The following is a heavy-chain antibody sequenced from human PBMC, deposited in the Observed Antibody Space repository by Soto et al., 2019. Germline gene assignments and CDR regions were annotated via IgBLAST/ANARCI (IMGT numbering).Heavy chain of an antibody. D-gene: IGHD3-22*01. CDR3: ARGESSDLDF. CDR2: INSDGSIT. J-gene: IGHJ4*02. Sequence: RQSPGKGLVWVSRINSDGSITIYADFVKGRFTISRDNAKNKLSLQVNNLRVDDTAVYYCARGESSDLDFWGQGTLVTVSS. V-gene: IGHV3-74*01.